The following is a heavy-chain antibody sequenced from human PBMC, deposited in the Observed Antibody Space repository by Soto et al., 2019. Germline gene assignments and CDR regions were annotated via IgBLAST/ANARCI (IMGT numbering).Heavy chain of an antibody. CDR3: ARANNLNAFDI. J-gene: IGHJ3*02. CDR2: IYSGGTY. CDR1: GFSVSAAKY. Sequence: EVQLVESGGGLVQPGGSLRLSCVASGFSVSAAKYMNWLRQAPDKGLEWVAVIYSGGTYYYADSVKRRFTISRHDSNNALYLQMDSLRPEDTAGYFCARANNLNAFDIWGQGTMVTVSS. D-gene: IGHD1-20*01. V-gene: IGHV3-53*04.